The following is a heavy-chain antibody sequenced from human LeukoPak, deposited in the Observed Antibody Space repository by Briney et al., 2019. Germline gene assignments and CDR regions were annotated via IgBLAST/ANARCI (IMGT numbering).Heavy chain of an antibody. CDR2: ISSGSSTI. CDR1: GFTFSSYS. V-gene: IGHV3-48*01. J-gene: IGHJ4*02. CDR3: ARESAAGRTPFDY. D-gene: IGHD6-13*01. Sequence: GGSLRLSCAASGFTFSSYSMNWVRQAPGKGLEWVSYISSGSSTIYYADSVKGRFTISRDNAKNSLYLQMNSLRAEDTAVYYCARESAAGRTPFDYWGQGTLVTVPS.